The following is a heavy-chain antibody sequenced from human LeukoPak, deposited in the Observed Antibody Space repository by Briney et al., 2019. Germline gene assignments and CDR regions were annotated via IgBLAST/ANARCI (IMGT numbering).Heavy chain of an antibody. CDR3: ARQNDYGDSLYYFDY. J-gene: IGHJ4*02. V-gene: IGHV4-39*01. CDR1: VGSISSSSYY. Sequence: SESLSLTSTVPVGSISSSSYYWGSVRQPPGNGLESIGRIYYSGSTYYNPTLKSRVTISVDTSKNQFSLKLSSVTAADTAVYYCARQNDYGDSLYYFDYWGQGTLVTVSS. CDR2: IYYSGST. D-gene: IGHD4-17*01.